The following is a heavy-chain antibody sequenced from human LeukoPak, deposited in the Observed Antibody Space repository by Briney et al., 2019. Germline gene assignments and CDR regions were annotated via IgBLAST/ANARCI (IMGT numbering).Heavy chain of an antibody. CDR2: IRFDGTNK. D-gene: IGHD3-22*01. J-gene: IGHJ4*02. CDR1: GFNFSRNG. Sequence: GGSLRLPCAASGFNFSRNGMHWVRQAPGQGLEWVAFIRFDGTNKFYGASVRGRFTISRDNSKNTLYLQMSSLRAEDTAVYYCARDFDDVNGDYYYIPEYWGRGMLVAVSS. V-gene: IGHV3-30*02. CDR3: ARDFDDVNGDYYYIPEY.